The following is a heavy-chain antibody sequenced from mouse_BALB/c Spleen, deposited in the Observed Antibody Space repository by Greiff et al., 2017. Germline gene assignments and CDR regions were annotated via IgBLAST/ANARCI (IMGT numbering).Heavy chain of an antibody. V-gene: IGHV5-17*02. CDR2: ISSGSSTI. Sequence: EVQLVESGGGLVQPGGSRKLSCAASGFTFSSFGMHWVRQAPEKGLEWVAYISSGSSTIYYADTVKGRFTISRDNPKNTLFLQMTSLRSEDTAMYYCAKTTVVASYYYAMDYWGQGTSVTVSS. CDR3: AKTTVVASYYYAMDY. D-gene: IGHD1-1*01. CDR1: GFTFSSFG. J-gene: IGHJ4*01.